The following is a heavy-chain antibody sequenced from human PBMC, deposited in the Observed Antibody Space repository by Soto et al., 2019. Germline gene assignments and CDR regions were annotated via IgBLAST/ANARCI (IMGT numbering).Heavy chain of an antibody. CDR1: GISFDDYA. CDR2: INWDSSDI. V-gene: IGHV3-9*01. D-gene: IGHD2-8*01. Sequence: VQLVESGGGLVQPGGSRRLSCVVSGISFDDYAMHWVRQVPGKGLEWVSGINWDSSDIGYADSVKGRFTISRDNAKNSLYLQMNSLKTEDTALYYCAKDTAPGFYDANGHLDYWGQGTPVTVSS. CDR3: AKDTAPGFYDANGHLDY. J-gene: IGHJ4*02.